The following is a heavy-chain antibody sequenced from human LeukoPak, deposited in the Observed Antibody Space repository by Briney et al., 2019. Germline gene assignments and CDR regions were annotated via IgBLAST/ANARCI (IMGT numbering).Heavy chain of an antibody. CDR3: ARGRTADIVVVPAAIPEELDY. D-gene: IGHD2-2*02. Sequence: AASVKVSCKASGYTFTSYDINWVRQVTGQGLEWMGWMNPNSGNTGYAQKFQGRVTITRNTSISTAYMVLSSLRSEDTAVYYCARGRTADIVVVPAAIPEELDYWGQGTLVTVSS. J-gene: IGHJ4*02. CDR1: GYTFTSYD. CDR2: MNPNSGNT. V-gene: IGHV1-8*03.